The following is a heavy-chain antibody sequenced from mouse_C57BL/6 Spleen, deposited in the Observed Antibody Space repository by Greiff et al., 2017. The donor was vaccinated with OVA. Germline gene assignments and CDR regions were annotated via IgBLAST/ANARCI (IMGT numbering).Heavy chain of an antibody. CDR1: GYSITSDY. Sequence: EVKVVESGPGLAKPSQTLSLTCSVTGYSITSDYWNWIRKFPGNKLEYMGYISYSGSAYYNPSLKSRISITRDTSKNQYCLQLNSVTTEDTATYYCARGGGNHWYFDVWGTGTTVTVSS. D-gene: IGHD2-1*01. J-gene: IGHJ1*03. CDR2: ISYSGSA. V-gene: IGHV3-8*01. CDR3: ARGGGNHWYFDV.